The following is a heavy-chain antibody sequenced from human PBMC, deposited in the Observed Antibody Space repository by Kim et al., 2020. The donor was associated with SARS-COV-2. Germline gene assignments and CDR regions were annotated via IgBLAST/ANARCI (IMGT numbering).Heavy chain of an antibody. CDR3: ARGESGSYYVAFDI. Sequence: AQHVQGRVTLTADESTSTAYMELSSLRSEDTAVYYCARGESGSYYVAFDIWGQGTMVTVSS. D-gene: IGHD1-26*01. J-gene: IGHJ3*02. V-gene: IGHV1-69*01.